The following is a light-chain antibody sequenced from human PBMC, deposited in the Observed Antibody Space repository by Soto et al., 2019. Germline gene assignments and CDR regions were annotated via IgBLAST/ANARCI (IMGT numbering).Light chain of an antibody. CDR1: QSVSSS. Sequence: EIVMTQSPATLSVSPGERATLSCRASQSVSSSLVWYQQKPGQAPRLLXYGASTRATGVPARFSGSRSGTEFTLTISSLQSEDLAVYYCQQYNDWPPVTFGQGTRLEIK. V-gene: IGKV3-15*01. CDR3: QQYNDWPPVT. J-gene: IGKJ5*01. CDR2: GAS.